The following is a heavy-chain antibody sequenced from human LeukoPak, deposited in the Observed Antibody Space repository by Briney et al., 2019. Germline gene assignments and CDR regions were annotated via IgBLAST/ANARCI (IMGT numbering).Heavy chain of an antibody. D-gene: IGHD1-26*01. Sequence: TGGSLRLSCSASGFTFSRYAMHWVRQAPGKGLEYVSAISSNGGSTYYADSVKGRFTISRDNSKNTLYLQMNSLRADDTAVYYCAKDKEGATTLLSAFDIWGQGTMVTVSS. J-gene: IGHJ3*02. CDR2: ISSNGGST. CDR1: GFTFSRYA. V-gene: IGHV3-64*04. CDR3: AKDKEGATTLLSAFDI.